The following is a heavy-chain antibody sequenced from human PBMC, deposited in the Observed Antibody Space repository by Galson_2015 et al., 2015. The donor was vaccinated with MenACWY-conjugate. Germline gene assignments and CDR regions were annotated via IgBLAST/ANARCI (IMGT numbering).Heavy chain of an antibody. CDR2: IYYSGST. Sequence: SETLSLTCTVSGGSISSSSYYWGWIRQPPGKGLEWIGSIYYSGSTYYNPSLKSRVTISVDTSKNQFSLKLSSVTAADTAVYYCARIYCSGGSCDYYYGMDVWGQGTTVTVSS. V-gene: IGHV4-39*07. J-gene: IGHJ6*02. D-gene: IGHD2-15*01. CDR3: ARIYCSGGSCDYYYGMDV. CDR1: GGSISSSSYY.